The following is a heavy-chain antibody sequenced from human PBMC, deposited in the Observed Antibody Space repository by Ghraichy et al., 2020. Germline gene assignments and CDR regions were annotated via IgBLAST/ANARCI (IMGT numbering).Heavy chain of an antibody. J-gene: IGHJ4*02. V-gene: IGHV4-59*01. Sequence: ETLSLTCTVSGGSISSYYWSWIRQPPGKGLEWIGYIYYSGSTNYNPSLKSRVTISVDTSKNQFSLKLSSVTAADMAVYYCASHLPGIAVAGTDHYFDYWGQGTLVTVSA. CDR1: GGSISSYY. CDR3: ASHLPGIAVAGTDHYFDY. CDR2: IYYSGST. D-gene: IGHD6-19*01.